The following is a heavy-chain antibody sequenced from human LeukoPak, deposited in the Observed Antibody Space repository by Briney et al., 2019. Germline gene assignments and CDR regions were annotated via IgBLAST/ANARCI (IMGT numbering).Heavy chain of an antibody. Sequence: GASVKVSCKASGYTFTSYYMHWVRQAPGQGLEWMGIIDPSGGSTSYAQKFQGRVTMTRDTSTSTVYMELSSLRSEDTAVYYCASLIFGGENWFDPWGQGTLVTVSS. J-gene: IGHJ5*02. D-gene: IGHD3-3*01. CDR1: GYTFTSYY. CDR3: ASLIFGGENWFDP. V-gene: IGHV1-46*01. CDR2: IDPSGGST.